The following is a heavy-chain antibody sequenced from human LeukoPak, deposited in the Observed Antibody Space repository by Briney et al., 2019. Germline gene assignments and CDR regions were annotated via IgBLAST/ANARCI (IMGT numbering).Heavy chain of an antibody. J-gene: IGHJ4*02. Sequence: GGSLRLSCAASEFSVGSNYMTWVRQAPGKGLEWVSLIYSGGSTYYADSVKGRFTISRDNSKHTLYLQMNSLRAEDTAVYYCARWGLTVSTFDHWGQGTLVTVSS. CDR2: IYSGGST. CDR3: ARWGLTVSTFDH. V-gene: IGHV3-66*01. D-gene: IGHD1-20*01. CDR1: EFSVGSNY.